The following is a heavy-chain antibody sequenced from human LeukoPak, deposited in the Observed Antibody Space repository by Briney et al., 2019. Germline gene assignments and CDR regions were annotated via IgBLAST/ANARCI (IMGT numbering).Heavy chain of an antibody. CDR2: IYYSGST. CDR1: GGFISNYY. J-gene: IGHJ5*02. CDR3: ARDSGTTGEVKFDP. D-gene: IGHD3-10*01. Sequence: SETLSLTCTVSGGFISNYYWNWIRQPPGKGLEWIGYIYYSGSTNYNPSLKSRVTISVDTSKNQFSLKLSSVTAADTAVYYCARDSGTTGEVKFDPWGQGTLVTVSS. V-gene: IGHV4-59*01.